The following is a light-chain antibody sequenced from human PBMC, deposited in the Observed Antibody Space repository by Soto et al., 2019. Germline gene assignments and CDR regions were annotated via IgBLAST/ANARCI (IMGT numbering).Light chain of an antibody. J-gene: IGKJ2*01. Sequence: DVVMTQSPDSLAVSLGERAAINCKSSQNLLFSSKNKNCLAWYQQKPGQPPKLLIYWASTRESGAPDRFSGSGSGRDFTLTISSLQAEDVAVYYGQQYHTTPNTFGQGTKVEIK. CDR1: QNLLFSSKNKNC. V-gene: IGKV4-1*01. CDR3: QQYHTTPNT. CDR2: WAS.